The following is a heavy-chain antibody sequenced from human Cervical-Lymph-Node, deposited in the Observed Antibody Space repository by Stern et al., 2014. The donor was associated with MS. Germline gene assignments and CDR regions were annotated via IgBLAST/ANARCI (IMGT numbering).Heavy chain of an antibody. CDR3: ARGRNVGVNYYFDY. V-gene: IGHV3-33*01. J-gene: IGHJ4*02. Sequence: QAQLVESGGGVVQPGKSLRLSCVASGFTFSGYGMHWVRQAPGKGLEWVAFIWSDGSNPSYADSVQGRFTIARDNLQNTLHLHMNNVTAADTARYYCARGRNVGVNYYFDYWGQGSLVTVSS. CDR1: GFTFSGYG. D-gene: IGHD3-16*01. CDR2: IWSDGSNP.